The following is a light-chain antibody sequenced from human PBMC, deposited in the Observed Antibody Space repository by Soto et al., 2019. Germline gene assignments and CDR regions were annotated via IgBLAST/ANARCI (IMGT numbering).Light chain of an antibody. CDR3: CSSACCCPVM. CDR1: SSDVGSYNL. Sequence: QSALTQPASVSGSPGQSITIPCTGTSSDVGSYNLVSWYQQHPGKAPKLIIYEVTKRPSGVSDRFSGSKSGNTASLTISGLRAEDEADYYCCSSACCCPVMFGGGTKLTVL. V-gene: IGLV2-23*02. CDR2: EVT. J-gene: IGLJ3*02.